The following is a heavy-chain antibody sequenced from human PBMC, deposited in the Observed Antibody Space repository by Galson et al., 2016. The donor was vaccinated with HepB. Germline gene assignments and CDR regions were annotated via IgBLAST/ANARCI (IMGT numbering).Heavy chain of an antibody. CDR2: LNSGGST. D-gene: IGHD3-10*01. Sequence: SETLSLTCTVSGASISGSYWSWIRQPPGKGLEWIGHLNSGGSTEYNASLKSRVTISVDKPRNQLSLRVTSVTAADTAVYYCATMVPYYFDVWGQGTVVAVSS. CDR1: GASISGSY. CDR3: ATMVPYYFDV. V-gene: IGHV4-59*01. J-gene: IGHJ4*02.